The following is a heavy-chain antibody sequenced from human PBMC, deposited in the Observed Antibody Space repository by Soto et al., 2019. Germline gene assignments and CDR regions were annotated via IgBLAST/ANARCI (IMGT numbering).Heavy chain of an antibody. CDR2: IYYSGST. Sequence: ASETLSLTCTVSGAYIDIGGDYLIWIRQPPGKGLEWIGHIYYSGSTYYNPSLKSRAGISVDSSKSQVSLKLTSVTAADTAVYFCARILMNYYRLDYWGQGALVPVSS. D-gene: IGHD3-10*01. CDR1: GAYIDIGGDY. J-gene: IGHJ4*02. V-gene: IGHV4-30-4*01. CDR3: ARILMNYYRLDY.